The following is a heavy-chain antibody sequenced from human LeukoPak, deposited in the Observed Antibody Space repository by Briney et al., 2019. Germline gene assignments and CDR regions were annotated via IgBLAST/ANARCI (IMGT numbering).Heavy chain of an antibody. CDR2: ISGSSSIV. CDR3: ARDPSVAATGWGRWFDH. CDR1: GFTFSSFS. Sequence: RPGGSLRLSCAASGFTFSSFSMNWVRQAPGKGLEWLSYISGSSSIVYYGDSVKGRFTISRDNAKNSLYLQMNSLRDEDTAVYYCARDPSVAATGWGRWFDHWGLGTLVTVSS. D-gene: IGHD6-13*01. V-gene: IGHV3-48*02. J-gene: IGHJ5*02.